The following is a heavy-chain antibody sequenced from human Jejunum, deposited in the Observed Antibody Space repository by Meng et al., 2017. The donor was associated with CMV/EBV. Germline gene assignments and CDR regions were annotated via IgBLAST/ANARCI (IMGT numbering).Heavy chain of an antibody. CDR1: FTFSSYE. V-gene: IGHV3-48*03. CDR2: ISSESNTI. CDR3: ARARATARGMNWFDP. J-gene: IGHJ5*02. D-gene: IGHD1-1*01. Sequence: FTFSSYEMNWVRQAPGKGLEWVSYISSESNTIIYADSVKGRFTISRDNAKNSLYLQMNSLRDEDTAVYYCARARATARGMNWFDPWGQGTLVTVSS.